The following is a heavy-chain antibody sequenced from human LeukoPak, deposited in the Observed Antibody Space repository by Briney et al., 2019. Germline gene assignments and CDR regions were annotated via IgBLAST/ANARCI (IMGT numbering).Heavy chain of an antibody. CDR1: GFTFNSYS. CDR2: ISSSSSYI. D-gene: IGHD3-10*01. V-gene: IGHV3-21*04. Sequence: PGGSLRLSCAASGFTFNSYSMNWVRQAPGKGLEWVSSISSSSSYIYYADSVKGRFTISRDNAKNSLYLQMNSLRAEDTAVYYCARIDYYASGNLDPWGQGTLVTVSS. J-gene: IGHJ5*02. CDR3: ARIDYYASGNLDP.